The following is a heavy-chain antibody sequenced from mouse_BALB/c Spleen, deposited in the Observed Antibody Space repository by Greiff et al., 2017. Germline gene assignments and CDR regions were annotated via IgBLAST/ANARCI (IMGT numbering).Heavy chain of an antibody. CDR2: IYPYNGGT. V-gene: IGHV1S29*02. J-gene: IGHJ4*01. Sequence: VHVKQSGPELVKPGASVKISCKASGYTFTDYNMHWVKQSHGKSLEWIGYIYPYNGGTGYNQKFKSKATLTVDNSSSTAYMELRSLTSEDSAVYYCARYDSLYAMDYWGQGTSVTVSS. CDR3: ARYDSLYAMDY. CDR1: GYTFTDYN. D-gene: IGHD2-4*01.